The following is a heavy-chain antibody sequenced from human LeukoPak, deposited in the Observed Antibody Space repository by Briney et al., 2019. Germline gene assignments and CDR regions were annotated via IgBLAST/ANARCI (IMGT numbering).Heavy chain of an antibody. CDR3: ARGSRYYGSGSYYRFDY. J-gene: IGHJ4*02. V-gene: IGHV3-21*04. Sequence: GGSLRLSCAASGFTFSSYSMNWVRQAPGKGLEWVSSISSSSSYIYYADSVKGRFTISRDNAKNSLYLQMNSLRAEDTAIYYCARGSRYYGSGSYYRFDYWGQGALVTVSS. CDR1: GFTFSSYS. D-gene: IGHD3-10*01. CDR2: ISSSSSYI.